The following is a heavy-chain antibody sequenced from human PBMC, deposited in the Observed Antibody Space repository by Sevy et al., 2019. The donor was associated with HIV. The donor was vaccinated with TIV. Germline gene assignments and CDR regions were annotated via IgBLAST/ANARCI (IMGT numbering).Heavy chain of an antibody. CDR1: GYTFTDYY. Sequence: ASVKVSCKASGYTFTDYYIHWVRQAPGQGLEWMAWINPNDGVTNYAQRFQGGVTVTRDTSISIAYMELRRLRSDDTTIYYCARLTTMPTSDLYGMDVWGQGTTVTVSS. D-gene: IGHD1-1*01. CDR3: ARLTTMPTSDLYGMDV. J-gene: IGHJ6*02. CDR2: INPNDGVT. V-gene: IGHV1-2*02.